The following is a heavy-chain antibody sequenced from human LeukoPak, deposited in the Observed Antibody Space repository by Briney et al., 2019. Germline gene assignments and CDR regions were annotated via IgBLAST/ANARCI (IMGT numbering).Heavy chain of an antibody. V-gene: IGHV5-51*01. Sequence: GESLKISCKGSGYSFTSYWIGWVRQMPGKGLEWMGIIYPGDSDTRYSPSFQGQVTISADKSISTAYLQWSSLKASDTAMYYCARLNGSCTNGVCYIDAFDIWGQGTMVTVSS. CDR2: IYPGDSDT. CDR1: GYSFTSYW. CDR3: ARLNGSCTNGVCYIDAFDI. D-gene: IGHD2-8*01. J-gene: IGHJ3*02.